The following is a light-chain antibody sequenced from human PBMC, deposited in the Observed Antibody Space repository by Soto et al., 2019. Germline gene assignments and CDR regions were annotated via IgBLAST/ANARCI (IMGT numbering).Light chain of an antibody. CDR3: TSFTSDNLYV. Sequence: QSALTQPASVSGSPGQSITISCTGTSSDFGGYNYVSWYQQYPGKVPKLLIYHVSNRPSGGSNRFSGSKSGNTASLTISGLQAEDEADYFCTSFTSDNLYVFGTGTKLNVL. V-gene: IGLV2-14*03. CDR2: HVS. J-gene: IGLJ1*01. CDR1: SSDFGGYNY.